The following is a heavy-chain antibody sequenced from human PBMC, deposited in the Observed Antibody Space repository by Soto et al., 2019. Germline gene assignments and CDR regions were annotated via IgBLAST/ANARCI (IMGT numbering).Heavy chain of an antibody. D-gene: IGHD2-2*01. V-gene: IGHV3-30*18. Sequence: PGGSLRLSCAASGFTFSSYGMHWVRQAPGKGLERVAVISYDGSNEYYADSVKGRFTISRDNSKNTLYLQMNSLRAEDTAVYYCAKDLLVPAAPGNYYYYGMDVWGQGTTVTVSS. CDR2: ISYDGSNE. CDR3: AKDLLVPAAPGNYYYYGMDV. J-gene: IGHJ6*02. CDR1: GFTFSSYG.